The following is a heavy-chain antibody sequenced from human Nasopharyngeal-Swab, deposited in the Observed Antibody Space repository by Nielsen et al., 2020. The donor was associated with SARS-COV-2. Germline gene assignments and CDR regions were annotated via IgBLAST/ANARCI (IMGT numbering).Heavy chain of an antibody. Sequence: GSLRLSCTVSGVSITSQYWSWIRQPPGKGLEWIGYISHNSGTSYNPSLKSRVTMFMDTSKNQFSLRPTSVTAADTAVYCAKEGATGWFDPCGQGTLVTVSS. CDR2: ISHNSGT. CDR1: GVSITSQY. V-gene: IGHV4-59*11. J-gene: IGHJ5*02. CDR3: AKEGATGWFDP.